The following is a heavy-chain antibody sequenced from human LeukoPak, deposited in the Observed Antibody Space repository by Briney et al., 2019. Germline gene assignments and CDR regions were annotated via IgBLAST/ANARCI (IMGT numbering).Heavy chain of an antibody. CDR1: GFTFDDYA. CDR3: AKDQGRYDILTGFGAFDI. CDR2: ISWNSGSI. J-gene: IGHJ3*02. D-gene: IGHD3-9*01. Sequence: GGSLRLSCAASGFTFDDYAMHWVRQAPGKGLEWVSGISWNSGSIGYADSVKGRFTISRDNAKNSLYLQMNSLRAEDMALYYCAKDQGRYDILTGFGAFDIWGQGTMVTVSS. V-gene: IGHV3-9*03.